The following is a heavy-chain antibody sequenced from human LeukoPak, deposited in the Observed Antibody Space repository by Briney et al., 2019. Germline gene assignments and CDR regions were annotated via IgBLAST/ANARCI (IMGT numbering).Heavy chain of an antibody. CDR3: AKEGYSGSYTDY. CDR1: GFTFSSYA. V-gene: IGHV3-30-3*01. D-gene: IGHD1-26*01. Sequence: SGGSLRLSCAASGFTFSSYAMHWVRQAPGKGLEWVAVISYDGSNKYYADSVKGRFTISRDNAKTSLYLQMNSLRVEDTAVYYCAKEGYSGSYTDYWGQGTLVTVSS. CDR2: ISYDGSNK. J-gene: IGHJ4*02.